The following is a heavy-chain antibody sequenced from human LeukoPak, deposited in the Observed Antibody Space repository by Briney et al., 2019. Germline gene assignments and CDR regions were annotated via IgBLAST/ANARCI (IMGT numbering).Heavy chain of an antibody. CDR1: GXSISSYY. Sequence: PSETLSLTCTVSGXSISSYYWSWIRQPPGKGLEWIGYIYYSGSTNYNPSLRSRVTISVDTSKNQFSLKLRSVTAADTAVYYCARVNYYDSSGYPLDVWGQGTTVTVSS. D-gene: IGHD3-22*01. J-gene: IGHJ6*02. CDR3: ARVNYYDSSGYPLDV. V-gene: IGHV4-59*01. CDR2: IYYSGST.